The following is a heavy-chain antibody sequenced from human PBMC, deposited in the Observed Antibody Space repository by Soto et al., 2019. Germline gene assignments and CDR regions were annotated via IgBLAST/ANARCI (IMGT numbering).Heavy chain of an antibody. CDR3: SGDYYYGMDV. V-gene: IGHV4-34*01. J-gene: IGHJ6*02. CDR1: GVSFSGYY. CDR2: INHSGST. Sequence: QVQLQQWGAGLLKPSETLSLTCAVYGVSFSGYYWSWIRQPPGKGLEWIGEINHSGSTNYNPSLKSRVTIAVDTSKNQFSLKLSSVTAADTAVYYCSGDYYYGMDVWGQGTTVTVSS.